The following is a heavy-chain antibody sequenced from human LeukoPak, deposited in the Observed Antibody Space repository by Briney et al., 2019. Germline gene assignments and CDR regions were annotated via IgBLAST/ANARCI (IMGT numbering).Heavy chain of an antibody. J-gene: IGHJ3*02. CDR3: ARGPNYGSGMGAFDI. Sequence: ASVKVSCKASGGTFSNYAINWVRQAPGQGLEWMGRIIPFFGTTNYAQNFQGRVTITTDESTSTAYMELTSLRSEDTAVYYCARGPNYGSGMGAFDIWSQGTMVSVSS. CDR1: GGTFSNYA. CDR2: IIPFFGTT. V-gene: IGHV1-69*05. D-gene: IGHD3-10*01.